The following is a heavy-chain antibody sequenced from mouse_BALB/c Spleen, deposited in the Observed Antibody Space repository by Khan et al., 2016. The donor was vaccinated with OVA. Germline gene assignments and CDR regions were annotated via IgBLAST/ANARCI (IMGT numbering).Heavy chain of an antibody. V-gene: IGHV1-7*01. Sequence: QVQLQQSGAELAKPGASVKMSCKASGYTFINYWILWVKQRPGQGLEWIGYINPSTGYTEYNQNFKDKATLTADKSSSTAYMQLSSLTSEDSAVYYCARRGQRWDCDYWGQGTTLTVSS. CDR1: GYTFINYW. CDR2: INPSTGYT. CDR3: ARRGQRWDCDY. J-gene: IGHJ2*01. D-gene: IGHD1-1*01.